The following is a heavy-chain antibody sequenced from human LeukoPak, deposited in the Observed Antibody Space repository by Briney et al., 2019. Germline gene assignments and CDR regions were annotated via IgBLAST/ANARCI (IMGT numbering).Heavy chain of an antibody. CDR1: GFTFSSYE. CDR3: ARALLPVRFLGYYGMDV. V-gene: IGHV3-48*03. J-gene: IGHJ6*02. Sequence: GGSLRLSCAASGFTFSSYEMNWVRQAPGKGLEGVSYISSGGSTIYYADSVKGRFTISRDNAKNSLYLQMNSLRAEDTAVYYCARALLPVRFLGYYGMDVWGQGTTVTVSS. D-gene: IGHD3-3*01. CDR2: ISSGGSTI.